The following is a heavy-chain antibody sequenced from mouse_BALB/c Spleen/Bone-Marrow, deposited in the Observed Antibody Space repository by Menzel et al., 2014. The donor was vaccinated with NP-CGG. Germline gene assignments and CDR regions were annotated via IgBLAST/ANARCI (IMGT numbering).Heavy chain of an antibody. CDR2: VNPGSGGA. Sequence: VQLQQSGAELVRPGTSVKVSCKASGYAFTSYLIEWVKQRPVQGLEWIGVVNPGSGGANYNAKFKGKATLTADKSSSTAYMQLSSLTSDDSAVYFCAREWTARAVDYWGQGTTLTVPS. J-gene: IGHJ2*01. CDR3: AREWTARAVDY. CDR1: GYAFTSYL. D-gene: IGHD3-2*01. V-gene: IGHV1-54*01.